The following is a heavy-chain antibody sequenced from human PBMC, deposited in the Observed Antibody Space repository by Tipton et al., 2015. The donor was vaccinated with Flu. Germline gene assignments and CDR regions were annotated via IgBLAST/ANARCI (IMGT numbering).Heavy chain of an antibody. CDR3: ARGFMGAGGTGFDY. CDR1: GYSISSGYY. Sequence: GLVKPSETLSLTCTVSGYSISSGYYWGWIRQPPGKGLEWIGSIDHSGTTYYNPSLKSRVTMSVDTSRNQFSLKVMSVTVADTAVYYCARGFMGAGGTGFDYWGQGILVTVSS. D-gene: IGHD1-26*01. CDR2: IDHSGTT. V-gene: IGHV4-38-2*02. J-gene: IGHJ4*02.